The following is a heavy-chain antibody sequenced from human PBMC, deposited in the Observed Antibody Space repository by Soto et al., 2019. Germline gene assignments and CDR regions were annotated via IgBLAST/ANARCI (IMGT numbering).Heavy chain of an antibody. CDR2: IWYDGSNK. J-gene: IGHJ6*03. V-gene: IGHV3-33*01. CDR1: GFTFSSYG. D-gene: IGHD6-25*01. Sequence: GGSLRLSCAASGFTFSSYGMHWVRQAPGKGLEWVAVIWYDGSNKYYADSVKGRFTISRDNSKNTLYLQMNSLRAEDTAVYYWAREGRHYYYYMDVWGKGTTGTVSS. CDR3: AREGRHYYYYMDV.